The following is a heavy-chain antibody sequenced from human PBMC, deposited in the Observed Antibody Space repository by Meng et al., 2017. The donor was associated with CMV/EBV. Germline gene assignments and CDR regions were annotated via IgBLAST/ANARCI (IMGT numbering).Heavy chain of an antibody. CDR1: GGTFSSYA. J-gene: IGHJ4*02. Sequence: SVQVSCKASGGTFSSYAISWVRQAPAQGLEWMGGIIPILGIANYAQKFQGRVTITADKSTSTAYMELSSLRSEDTAVYYCARDAQQLGHDYWGQGTLVTVSS. CDR2: IIPILGIA. CDR3: ARDAQQLGHDY. V-gene: IGHV1-69*10. D-gene: IGHD6-13*01.